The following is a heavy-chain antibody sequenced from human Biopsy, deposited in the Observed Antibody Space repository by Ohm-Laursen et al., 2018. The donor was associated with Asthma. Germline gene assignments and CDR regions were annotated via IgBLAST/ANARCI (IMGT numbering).Heavy chain of an antibody. D-gene: IGHD3-22*01. CDR3: ARAQDYYDSRGYYRSFDY. CDR2: IYYSGST. V-gene: IGHV4-31*03. CDR1: YGSITSGGYY. J-gene: IGHJ4*02. Sequence: TLSLTCTVSYGSITSGGYYWTWNRQHPGKGLEWIGFIYYSGSTYYNPSLKSRVSISTDTSKNQFSLKLSSVTAADTAVYYCARAQDYYDSRGYYRSFDYWGQGTLVTVSS.